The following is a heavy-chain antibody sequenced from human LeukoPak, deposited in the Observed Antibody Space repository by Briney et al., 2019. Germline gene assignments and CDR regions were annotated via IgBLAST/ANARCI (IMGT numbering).Heavy chain of an antibody. CDR1: GYTFTSYY. CDR3: ARVYYYDSSGYHHDAFDI. J-gene: IGHJ3*02. V-gene: IGHV1-46*01. CDR2: INPSGGST. D-gene: IGHD3-22*01. Sequence: GASVKVSCKASGYTFTSYYMHWVRQAPGQGLEWMGIINPSGGSTSYAQKFQGRVTMTRDTSTSTVYMELSSLRSEDTAVYYCARVYYYDSSGYHHDAFDIWGQGTMVTVSS.